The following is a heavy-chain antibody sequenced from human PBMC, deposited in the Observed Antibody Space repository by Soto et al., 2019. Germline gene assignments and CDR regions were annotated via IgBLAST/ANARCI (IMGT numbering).Heavy chain of an antibody. Sequence: SVKVSCKASGGTFSSYAISWVRQAPGQGLEWMGGIIPIFGTANYAQKFQGRVTITADESTSTAYMELSSLRSEDTAVYYCASSAGGDILTGYYEPQAAPDAWGQGTLVTVSS. CDR1: GGTFSSYA. V-gene: IGHV1-69*13. CDR2: IIPIFGTA. J-gene: IGHJ5*02. CDR3: ASSAGGDILTGYYEPQAAPDA. D-gene: IGHD3-9*01.